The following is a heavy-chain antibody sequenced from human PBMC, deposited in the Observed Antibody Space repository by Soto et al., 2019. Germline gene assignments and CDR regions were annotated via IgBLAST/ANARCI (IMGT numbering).Heavy chain of an antibody. J-gene: IGHJ4*02. CDR1: GFNFSTYA. V-gene: IGHV3-33*01. CDR3: ARDPPGDYGFYFDY. D-gene: IGHD4-17*01. Sequence: QVQLVESGGGVVQPGGSLRLSCPASGFNFSTYAMDWVRQAPGRGLEWVAVIWYDGSIQYYADSVKGRFTISRDNSKNTVSLQMNSLQAEDTAVYYCARDPPGDYGFYFDYWGQGTLVTVSS. CDR2: IWYDGSIQ.